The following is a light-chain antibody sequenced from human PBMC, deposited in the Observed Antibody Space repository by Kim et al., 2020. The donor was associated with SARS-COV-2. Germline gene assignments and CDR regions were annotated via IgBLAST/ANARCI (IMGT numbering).Light chain of an antibody. CDR1: SGSITDND. CDR2: EDD. CDR3: QSYDDTNWV. Sequence: GKTVTTSCTRSSGSITDNDVQWYQQRPGSAPTTVIYEDDQRPSGGPDRFSGSIDSSSKSASLTISGLKTDDEADYYCQSYDDTNWVFGGGTQLTVL. V-gene: IGLV6-57*03. J-gene: IGLJ3*02.